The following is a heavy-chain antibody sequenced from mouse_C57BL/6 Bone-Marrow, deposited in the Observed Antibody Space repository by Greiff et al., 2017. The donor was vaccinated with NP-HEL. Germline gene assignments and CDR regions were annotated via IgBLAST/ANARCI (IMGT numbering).Heavy chain of an antibody. CDR2: ISSGSSTI. J-gene: IGHJ2*01. V-gene: IGHV5-17*01. Sequence: EVKLMESGGGLVKPGGSLKLSCAASGFTFSDYGMHWVRQAPEKGLEWVAYISSGSSTIYYADTVKGRFTISRDNAKNTLFLQMTSLRSEDTAMYYCARKLRLPYYFDYWGQGTTLTVSS. CDR3: ARKLRLPYYFDY. D-gene: IGHD3-2*02. CDR1: GFTFSDYG.